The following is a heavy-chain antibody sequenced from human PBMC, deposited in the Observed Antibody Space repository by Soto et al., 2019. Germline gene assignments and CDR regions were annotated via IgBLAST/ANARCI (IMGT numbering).Heavy chain of an antibody. CDR2: INPSGGST. Sequence: VSVKVSCKASGYTFTSYYMHWARQAPGQGLEWMGIINPSGGSTSYAQKFQGRVTMTRDTSTSTVYMELSSLRSEDTAVYYCASSQQWLALYYYYGMDVWGQGTTVTVSS. CDR1: GYTFTSYY. CDR3: ASSQQWLALYYYYGMDV. J-gene: IGHJ6*02. D-gene: IGHD6-19*01. V-gene: IGHV1-46*01.